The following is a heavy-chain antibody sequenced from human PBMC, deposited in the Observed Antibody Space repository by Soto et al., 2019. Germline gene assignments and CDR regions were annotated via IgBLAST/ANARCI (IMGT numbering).Heavy chain of an antibody. J-gene: IGHJ6*02. Sequence: SETLSLTCTVSGGSISDHYYMWIRQPPGRGLEYIAYIYNGGSTNYNPSLKSRVIISVDTSKNQFSLKLVSVTAADTAVYYCARGARYCSSTSCNLYYYYGMDVWGQGTTVTVSS. V-gene: IGHV4-59*11. CDR2: IYNGGST. CDR1: GGSISDHY. D-gene: IGHD2-2*01. CDR3: ARGARYCSSTSCNLYYYYGMDV.